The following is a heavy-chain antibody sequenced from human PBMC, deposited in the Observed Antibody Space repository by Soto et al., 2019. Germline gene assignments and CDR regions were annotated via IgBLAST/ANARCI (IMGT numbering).Heavy chain of an antibody. CDR2: INAGNGNT. J-gene: IGHJ4*02. V-gene: IGHV1-3*01. D-gene: IGHD5-18*01. CDR3: ARGLNGYLHYFDY. Sequence: ASVKVSCKTSGYTFSNYGINWVRLAPGQGLEWMGWINAGNGNTKYSQKFQGRVTITRDTSASTAYMELSSLRSEDTAVYYCARGLNGYLHYFDYWGQGTPVTVSS. CDR1: GYTFSNYG.